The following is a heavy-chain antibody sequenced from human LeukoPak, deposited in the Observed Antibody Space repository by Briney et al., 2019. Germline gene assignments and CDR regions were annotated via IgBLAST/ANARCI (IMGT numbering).Heavy chain of an antibody. CDR2: IIPILGIA. D-gene: IGHD6-19*01. CDR1: GGTFSSYA. V-gene: IGHV1-69*04. CDR3: ARVTGEQWLAGVRYFDY. Sequence: GASVKVSCKASGGTFSSYAISWVRQAPGQGLEWMGRIIPILGIANYAQKFQGRVTITRDTSASTAYMELSSLRSEDTAVYYCARVTGEQWLAGVRYFDYWGQGTLVTVSS. J-gene: IGHJ4*02.